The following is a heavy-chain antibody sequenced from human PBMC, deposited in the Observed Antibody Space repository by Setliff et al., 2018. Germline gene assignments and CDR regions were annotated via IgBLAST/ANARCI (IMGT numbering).Heavy chain of an antibody. J-gene: IGHJ4*02. Sequence: PGGSLRLSCAASGFSFSDYAMHWVRQAPGKGLEWVAFIWYDGSNEHYGDSVKGRFTISRDNSKNTLYLQMNSLRPEDTAVYYCARTCSGSGCYAGLESWGQGTPVTVSS. CDR3: ARTCSGSGCYAGLES. CDR1: GFSFSDYA. D-gene: IGHD2-15*01. CDR2: IWYDGSNE. V-gene: IGHV3-30*02.